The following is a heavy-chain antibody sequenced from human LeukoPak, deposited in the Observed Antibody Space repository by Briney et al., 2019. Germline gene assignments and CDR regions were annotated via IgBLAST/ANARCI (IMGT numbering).Heavy chain of an antibody. CDR1: GGSISSSSYY. CDR3: AGGPSITMVRGGQWYYYMDV. D-gene: IGHD3-10*01. V-gene: IGHV4-39*07. J-gene: IGHJ6*03. CDR2: IYYSGST. Sequence: SETLSLTCTVSGGSISSSSYYWGWIRQPPGKGLEWIGSIYYSGSTYYNPSLESRVTISVDTSKNQFSLKLSSVTAADTAVYYCAGGPSITMVRGGQWYYYMDVWGKGTTVTISS.